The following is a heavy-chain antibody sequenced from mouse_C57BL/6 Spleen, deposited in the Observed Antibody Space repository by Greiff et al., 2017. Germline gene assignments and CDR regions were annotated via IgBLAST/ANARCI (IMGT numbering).Heavy chain of an antibody. CDR2: INPSNGGT. Sequence: QVQLQQPGTELVKPGASVKLSCKASGYTFTSYWMHWVKQRPGQGLEWIGNINPSNGGTNYNEKFKRKATLTVDKSSSTAYMQLSSLTSEDSAVYYCARGGIYYDYDGAWFAYWGQGTLVTVSA. D-gene: IGHD2-4*01. CDR1: GYTFTSYW. V-gene: IGHV1-53*01. J-gene: IGHJ3*01. CDR3: ARGGIYYDYDGAWFAY.